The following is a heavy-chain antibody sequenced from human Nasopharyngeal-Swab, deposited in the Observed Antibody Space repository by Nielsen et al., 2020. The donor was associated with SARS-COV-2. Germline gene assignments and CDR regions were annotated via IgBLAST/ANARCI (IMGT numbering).Heavy chain of an antibody. CDR3: ARENQEYANIWIDY. CDR1: GYTFTSNV. V-gene: IGHV7-4-1*02. D-gene: IGHD1-1*01. CDR2: ISTKPGDP. J-gene: IGHJ4*02. Sequence: ASVKVSCKASGYTFTSNVLNWVRQAPGQGPEYIGWISTKPGDPTYAQAFTGRFVISLDTSVSTTYLQISSLKADDTAVYYCARENQEYANIWIDYWGQGTQVTVSS.